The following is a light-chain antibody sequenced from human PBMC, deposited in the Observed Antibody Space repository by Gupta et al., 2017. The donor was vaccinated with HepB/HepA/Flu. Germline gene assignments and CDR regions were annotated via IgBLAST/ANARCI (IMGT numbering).Light chain of an antibody. CDR1: QSISSY. CDR2: AAS. V-gene: IGKV1-39*01. CDR3: QQSYSTLWT. J-gene: IGKJ1*01. Sequence: DIQMTQSPPSLSASVGDRVTITCRASQSISSYLNWYQQKPGKAPKLLIYAASSLQSGVPSRFSGSGSGTXFTLTIXSLQPEDFATYYCQQSYSTLWTFGXGTKVEIK.